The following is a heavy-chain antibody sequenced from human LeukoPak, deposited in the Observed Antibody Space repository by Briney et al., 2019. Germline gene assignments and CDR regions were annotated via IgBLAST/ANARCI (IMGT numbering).Heavy chain of an antibody. Sequence: ASVKVSCKASGYTFTSYGITWVRQAPGQGLEWMGWISAYNGNTNYAQKLQGGVTMTTDTSTNTAYMELRSLRSDDTAVYYCARGDIIVVPTAMRRTEYFQHWGQGTLVTVSS. CDR2: ISAYNGNT. J-gene: IGHJ1*01. CDR3: ARGDIIVVPTAMRRTEYFQH. V-gene: IGHV1-18*04. CDR1: GYTFTSYG. D-gene: IGHD2-2*01.